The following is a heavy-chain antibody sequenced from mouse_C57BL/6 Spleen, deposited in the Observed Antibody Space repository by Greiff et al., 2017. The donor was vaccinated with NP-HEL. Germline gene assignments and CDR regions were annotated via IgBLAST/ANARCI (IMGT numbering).Heavy chain of an antibody. CDR2: IHPNSGST. D-gene: IGHD2-4*01. J-gene: IGHJ4*01. Sequence: QVQLQQPGAELVKPGASVKLSCKASGYTFTSYWMHWVKQRPGQGLEWIGMIHPNSGSTNYNEKFKSKATLTVDKSSSTAYMQLSSLTSEDSAVYYCARDDYEDVPYAMDYWGQGTSVTVSS. CDR3: ARDDYEDVPYAMDY. V-gene: IGHV1-64*01. CDR1: GYTFTSYW.